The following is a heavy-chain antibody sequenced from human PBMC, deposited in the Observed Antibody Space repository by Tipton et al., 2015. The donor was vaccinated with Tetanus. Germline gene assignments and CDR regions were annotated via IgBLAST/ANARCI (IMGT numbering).Heavy chain of an antibody. CDR3: ARDHGITWGGMGYYYGMNV. Sequence: SLRLSCAVTGGSISGPNWWSWVRQIPGKGLEWIGEVVVGDSNYNPSLKSRVTISVDTSKNQFSLRLSSVTAADTAVYYCARDHGITWGGMGYYYGMNVWGQGTTVTVSS. CDR2: VVVGDS. D-gene: IGHD3-16*01. J-gene: IGHJ6*02. V-gene: IGHV4-4*02. CDR1: GGSISGPNW.